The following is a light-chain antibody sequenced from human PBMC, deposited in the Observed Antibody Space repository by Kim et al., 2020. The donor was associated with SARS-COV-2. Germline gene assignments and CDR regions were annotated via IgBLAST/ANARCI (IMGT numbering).Light chain of an antibody. V-gene: IGLV1-44*01. CDR2: SNK. CDR3: AAWDDSLNGYV. Sequence: GQRVPISCSGSSSNIGSNTVNWYQQLPGTAPKLLIYSNKQRPSGVPDRFSGSKSGTSASLAISGLQSEDEADYYCAAWDDSLNGYVFGTGTKVTVL. CDR1: SSNIGSNT. J-gene: IGLJ1*01.